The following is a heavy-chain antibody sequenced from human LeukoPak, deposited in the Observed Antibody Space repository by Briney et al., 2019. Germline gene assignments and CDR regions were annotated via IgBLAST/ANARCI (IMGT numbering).Heavy chain of an antibody. CDR3: ARDTQGKYQLLSNY. Sequence: ASVKVSCKASGYTFTSYYMHWVRQAPGQGLEWMGWISAYNGNTNYAQKLQGRVTMTTDTSTSTAYMELRSLRSDDTAVYYCARDTQGKYQLLSNYWGQGTLVTVSS. CDR1: GYTFTSYY. CDR2: ISAYNGNT. D-gene: IGHD2-2*01. V-gene: IGHV1-18*04. J-gene: IGHJ4*02.